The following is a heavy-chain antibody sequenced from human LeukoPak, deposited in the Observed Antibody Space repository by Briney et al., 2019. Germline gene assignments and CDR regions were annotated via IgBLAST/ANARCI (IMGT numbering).Heavy chain of an antibody. J-gene: IGHJ4*02. CDR2: INWNGGST. Sequence: GGSLRLSCAASGFTFDDYGMSWVRQAPGKGLEWVSGINWNGGSTGYADSVKGRFTISRDNAKNSLYLQMNSLRAEDTALYYCPREKGSSSLGNSFDYWGQGTLVTVSS. D-gene: IGHD6-6*01. CDR3: PREKGSSSLGNSFDY. CDR1: GFTFDDYG. V-gene: IGHV3-20*04.